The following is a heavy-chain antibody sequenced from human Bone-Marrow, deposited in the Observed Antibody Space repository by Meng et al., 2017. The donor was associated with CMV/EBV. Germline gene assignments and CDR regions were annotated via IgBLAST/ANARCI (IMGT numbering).Heavy chain of an antibody. V-gene: IGHV4-39*07. D-gene: IGHD3-10*02. CDR1: GGSISSSSYY. CDR3: ARDSRYGPYVN. J-gene: IGHJ4*02. Sequence: SETLSLTCTVSGGSISSSSYYWGWIRQPPGKGLEWIGSIYHSGSTYYNPSLKSRVTISVDTSKNQFSLKLSSVTAADTAVYYCARDSRYGPYVNWGQGTLVTVSS. CDR2: IYHSGST.